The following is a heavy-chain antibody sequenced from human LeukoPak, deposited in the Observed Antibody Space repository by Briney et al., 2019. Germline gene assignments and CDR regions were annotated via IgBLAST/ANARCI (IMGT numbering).Heavy chain of an antibody. CDR3: ARSRYYYGSGSYSVGYYFDY. CDR2: IYYSGST. V-gene: IGHV4-59*01. Sequence: PSETLSLTCTVSGGSISSYYWSWIRQPPGKGLEWIGYIYYSGSTNYNPSLKSRVTISVDTSKNQFSLKLSSVTAADTAVYYCARSRYYYGSGSYSVGYYFDYWGQGTLVTVSS. J-gene: IGHJ4*02. CDR1: GGSISSYY. D-gene: IGHD3-10*01.